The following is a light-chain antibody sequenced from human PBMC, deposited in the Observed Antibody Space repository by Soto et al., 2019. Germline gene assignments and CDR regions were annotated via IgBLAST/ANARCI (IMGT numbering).Light chain of an antibody. Sequence: QSVLTQPPSASGSPGQSVTISCTGTSSDVGGYKYVSWYQQHPGKAPKLMIYEVSKRPSGVPDRFSGSKSDNTASLTVSGLQAEDEAHYYCSSYAGSNNFVFGTGTKLTVL. J-gene: IGLJ1*01. CDR3: SSYAGSNNFV. CDR2: EVS. V-gene: IGLV2-8*01. CDR1: SSDVGGYKY.